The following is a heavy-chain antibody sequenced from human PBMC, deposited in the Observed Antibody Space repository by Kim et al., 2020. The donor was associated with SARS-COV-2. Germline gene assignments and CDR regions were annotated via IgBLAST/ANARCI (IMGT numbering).Heavy chain of an antibody. CDR3: ARDEPSSGWHFDY. Sequence: GGSLRFSCAASGFTFSSYGMHWVRQAPGKGLEWVAVIWYDGSNKYYADSVKGRFTISRDNSKNTLYLQMNSLRAEDTAVYYCARDEPSSGWHFDYWGQGTLGTVSS. D-gene: IGHD6-19*01. J-gene: IGHJ4*02. V-gene: IGHV3-33*01. CDR1: GFTFSSYG. CDR2: IWYDGSNK.